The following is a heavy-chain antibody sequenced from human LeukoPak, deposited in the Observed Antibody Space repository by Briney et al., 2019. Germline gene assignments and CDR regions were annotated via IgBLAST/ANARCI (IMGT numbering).Heavy chain of an antibody. CDR3: VRDETLWTLDW. D-gene: IGHD1-1*01. CDR1: GFTFSGHW. J-gene: IGHJ4*02. V-gene: IGHV3-74*03. Sequence: GGSLRLSCTASGFTFSGHWIHWVRHPPGMGLVWVSRINERGTDSMYAEPVKGRFTISRDNAKNTVYLQMNSLIAEDTAVYYCVRDETLWTLDWWGQGTLVSVSS. CDR2: INERGTDS.